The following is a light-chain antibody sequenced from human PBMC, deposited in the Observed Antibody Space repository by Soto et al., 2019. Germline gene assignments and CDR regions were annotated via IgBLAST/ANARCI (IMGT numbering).Light chain of an antibody. Sequence: EIVLTQSPGTLSLSPGERATLSCRASQSVNNNYLAWYQQKPGQAPGLLIYGASSRATGITDRFSGSGSGTDFTLTISRLEPEDFAVYYCQQYGSSPVTFGPGTKVDIK. J-gene: IGKJ3*01. CDR1: QSVNNNY. CDR2: GAS. V-gene: IGKV3-20*01. CDR3: QQYGSSPVT.